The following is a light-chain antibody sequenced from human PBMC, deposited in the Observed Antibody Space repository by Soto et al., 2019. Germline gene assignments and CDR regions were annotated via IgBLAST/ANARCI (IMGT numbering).Light chain of an antibody. J-gene: IGKJ2*01. CDR3: QQYNSYPYT. Sequence: DIPMTQSPSTVSASVGDGVTINCRASQSISTWLAWYQQKPGKAPNLLIYDASTLESGGPSGFSGSGSVTEFTLTISSLQPDDSATYYCQQYNSYPYTFGQVTKLEIK. CDR1: QSISTW. CDR2: DAS. V-gene: IGKV1-5*01.